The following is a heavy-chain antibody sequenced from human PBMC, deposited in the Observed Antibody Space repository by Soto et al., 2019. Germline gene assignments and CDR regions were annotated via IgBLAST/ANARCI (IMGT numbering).Heavy chain of an antibody. J-gene: IGHJ4*02. V-gene: IGHV4-61*01. CDR2: IYYSGST. Sequence: QVQLQESGPGLVKPSETLSLTCTVSGGSVSSGSYYWSWIRQPPGKGLEWIGYIYYSGSTNYNPSLKSRVTISVDTSKNQFSLKLSSVTAADTAVYYCARGNYDFWSGYPKLPDYWGQGTLVTVSS. CDR1: GGSVSSGSYY. D-gene: IGHD3-3*01. CDR3: ARGNYDFWSGYPKLPDY.